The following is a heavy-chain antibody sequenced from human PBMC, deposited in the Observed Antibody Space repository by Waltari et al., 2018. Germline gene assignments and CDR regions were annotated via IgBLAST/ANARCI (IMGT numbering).Heavy chain of an antibody. D-gene: IGHD3-16*02. J-gene: IGHJ4*02. CDR3: AKDTRLGESSLYGWYFDH. V-gene: IGHV3-9*01. CDR1: GVRFNDYA. CDR2: ISYNGGSI. Sequence: EVQLVQSGGGLVQPGRSLRLSCAASGVRFNDYAMHWVRQAPGKRREWVSGISYNGGSIGHVDSVKGRFTISRDNAKNSRYLQMNSLRVEDTALYFCAKDTRLGESSLYGWYFDHWGQGTLVAVSS.